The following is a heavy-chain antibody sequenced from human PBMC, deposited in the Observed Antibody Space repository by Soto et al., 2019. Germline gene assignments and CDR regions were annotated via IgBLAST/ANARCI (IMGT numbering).Heavy chain of an antibody. CDR1: GFTFSSYW. CDR3: ARIQDYGDNGYYYYGMDV. V-gene: IGHV3-74*01. CDR2: INSDGSST. Sequence: EVQLVESGGGLVQPGGSLRLSCAASGFTFSSYWMHWVRQAPGKGLVWVSRINSDGSSTSYADSVKGRFTISRDNAKNTLYLHMNSLRAEDTAVYYCARIQDYGDNGYYYYGMDVWGQGTTVTVSS. D-gene: IGHD4-17*01. J-gene: IGHJ6*02.